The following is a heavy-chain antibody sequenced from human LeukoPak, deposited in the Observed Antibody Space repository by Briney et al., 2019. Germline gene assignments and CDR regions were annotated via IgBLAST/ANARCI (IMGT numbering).Heavy chain of an antibody. V-gene: IGHV4-4*07. CDR3: ARETEYYYDSSGYYYYYMDV. CDR2: IYSSGST. J-gene: IGHJ6*03. Sequence: SETLSLTCTVSGGSISSYYWSWIRQPAGRGLGWIGRIYSSGSTNYNPSLQSRVTMSVDTSKNQFSLKLSSVTAADTAVYYCARETEYYYDSSGYYYYYMDVWGKGTTVTVSS. CDR1: GGSISSYY. D-gene: IGHD3-22*01.